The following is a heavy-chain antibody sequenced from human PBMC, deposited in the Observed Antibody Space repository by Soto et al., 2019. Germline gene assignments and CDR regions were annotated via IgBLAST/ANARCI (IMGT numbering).Heavy chain of an antibody. CDR2: IYYSGST. V-gene: IGHV4-39*01. J-gene: IGHJ5*02. D-gene: IGHD3-16*01. CDR1: GGSISSSSYY. CDR3: ARGYYSSGWFDP. Sequence: XGTLSLTFSVSGGSISSSSYYWGWIRQPPGKGLEWIGSIYYSGSTYYNPSLESRVTISVDTSKNQFSLKLSSMTATDTAVYYCARGYYSSGWFDPWGQGTLVTVSS.